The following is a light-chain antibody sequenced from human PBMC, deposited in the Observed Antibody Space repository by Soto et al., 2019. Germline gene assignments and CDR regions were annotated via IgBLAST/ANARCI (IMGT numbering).Light chain of an antibody. V-gene: IGLV2-14*01. CDR1: SSDVGGYNY. CDR2: DVS. Sequence: QSVLTQPASVSGSPGQSITISCTGTSSDVGGYNYVYWYQQHPGKAPKLMNYDVSNRPSGVSNRFSGSKSGNTASLTISGLQAEDEADYYCSSYTSSSTVIFGGGTKLTVL. CDR3: SSYTSSSTVI. J-gene: IGLJ2*01.